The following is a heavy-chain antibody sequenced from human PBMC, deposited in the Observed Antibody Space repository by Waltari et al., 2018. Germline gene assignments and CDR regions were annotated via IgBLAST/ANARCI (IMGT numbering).Heavy chain of an antibody. CDR1: GFTFSIYW. CDR2: IKQDGSEK. J-gene: IGHJ4*02. D-gene: IGHD6-6*01. Sequence: EVQLVESGGGLVKPGGSLRLSCASSGFTFSIYWMSWVSQAPGKGLEWVANIKQDGSEKYYGDSVKGRFTISRDNAKNSLYLQMNSLRAEDTAVYYCARASSLDYWGQGTLVTVSS. CDR3: ARASSLDY. V-gene: IGHV3-7*01.